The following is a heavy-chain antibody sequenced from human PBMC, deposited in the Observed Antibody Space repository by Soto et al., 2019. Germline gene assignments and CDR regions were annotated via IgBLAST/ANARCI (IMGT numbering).Heavy chain of an antibody. D-gene: IGHD3-10*01. J-gene: IGHJ3*02. Sequence: EVQLVESGGGFVQPGGSLRLSCAASGFTVSSNYMSWVRQAPGKGLEWVSVIYSGGSTYYADSVKGRFTISRDNSKNTLYLQMNSRRAEDTAVYYCARGSTLDAFDIWGQGTMVTVSS. CDR1: GFTVSSNY. CDR3: ARGSTLDAFDI. CDR2: IYSGGST. V-gene: IGHV3-66*01.